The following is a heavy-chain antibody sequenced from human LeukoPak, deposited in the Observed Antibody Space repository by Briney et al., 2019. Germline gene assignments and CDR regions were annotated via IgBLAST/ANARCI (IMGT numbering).Heavy chain of an antibody. CDR3: TTARYCSSTSCYHGFDP. Sequence: PGGSLRLSCAASGFIVSSNYISWVRQAPGKGLEWVGRIKSKTDGGTTEYAAPVKGRFTISRDDSKNTLYLQMNSLKTEDTAIYYCTTARYCSSTSCYHGFDPWGQGTLVTVSS. J-gene: IGHJ5*02. D-gene: IGHD2-2*01. CDR2: IKSKTDGGTT. CDR1: GFIVSSNY. V-gene: IGHV3-15*01.